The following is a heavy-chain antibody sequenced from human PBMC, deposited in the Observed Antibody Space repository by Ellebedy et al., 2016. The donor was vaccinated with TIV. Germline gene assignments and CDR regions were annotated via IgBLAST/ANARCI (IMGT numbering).Heavy chain of an antibody. CDR2: ISYGGGEK. CDR3: ARDRNILTAFDI. V-gene: IGHV3-30-3*01. CDR1: GFTFSNYA. J-gene: IGHJ3*02. Sequence: PGGSLRLSCAASGFTFSNYAMHWVRQAPGKGLEWVAVISYGGGEKSYADSVKGRFTISRDNSQNTVYLQMNSLRAEDTAVFYCARDRNILTAFDIWGQGTMVTVSS. D-gene: IGHD3-9*01.